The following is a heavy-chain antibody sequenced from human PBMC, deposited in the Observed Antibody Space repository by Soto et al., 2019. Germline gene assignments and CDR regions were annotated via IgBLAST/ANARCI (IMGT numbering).Heavy chain of an antibody. Sequence: QVQLVQSGAEVKKPGSSVKVSCKASGGTFSSYAISWVRQAPGQGLEWMGGIIPIFGTANYAQKFQGRVTITADESTSTAYMELSSLSSEDTAVYYCATQDPTYYYGSGSYLFYWGQGTLVTVSS. J-gene: IGHJ4*02. D-gene: IGHD3-10*01. CDR1: GGTFSSYA. V-gene: IGHV1-69*01. CDR3: ATQDPTYYYGSGSYLFY. CDR2: IIPIFGTA.